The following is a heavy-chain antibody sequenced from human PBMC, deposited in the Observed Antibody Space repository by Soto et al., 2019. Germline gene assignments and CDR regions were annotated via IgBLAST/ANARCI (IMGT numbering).Heavy chain of an antibody. D-gene: IGHD3-9*01. V-gene: IGHV1-46*01. J-gene: IGHJ6*02. CDR1: GYTFTSYY. CDR3: ARDILTGYSYYYYYGMDV. Sequence: GPSVKVSCKASGYTFTSYYMHWVRQAPGQGLEWMGIINPSGGSTSYAQKFQGRVTMTRDTSTSTVYMELSSLRSEDTAVYYCARDILTGYSYYYYYGMDVWGQGTTVTVSS. CDR2: INPSGGST.